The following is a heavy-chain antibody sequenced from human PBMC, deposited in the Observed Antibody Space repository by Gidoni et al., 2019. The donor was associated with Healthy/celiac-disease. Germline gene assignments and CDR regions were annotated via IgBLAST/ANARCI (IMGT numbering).Heavy chain of an antibody. J-gene: IGHJ6*02. V-gene: IGHV3-13*04. CDR3: ARLKYYDILDVCQVRLYYYGMDV. Sequence: EVQLVESGGGLVQPGGSLRLSCAASGFTFRSYDMPWVRKATGKGLEWVSASVTAGETNYPGSVKGRFTISRENAKNSLYLQRNSLRAGDTAVYYCARLKYYDILDVCQVRLYYYGMDVWGQGTTVTVSS. D-gene: IGHD3-9*01. CDR2: SVTAGET. CDR1: GFTFRSYD.